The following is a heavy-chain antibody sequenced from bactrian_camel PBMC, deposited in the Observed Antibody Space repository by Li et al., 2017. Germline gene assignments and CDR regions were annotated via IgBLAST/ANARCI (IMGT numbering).Heavy chain of an antibody. CDR2: IDSDDGST. J-gene: IGHJ4*01. CDR1: GAGSSRDC. V-gene: IGHV3S26*01. Sequence: HVQLVESGGGSVQAGGSLRLSCTISGAGSSRDCLAWFRQAPGKEREGVAGIDSDDGSTHYADSVKGRFTISHDNAENTATYYCAVDGWGARCRVRAGWYRLGQGTQVTVS. D-gene: IGHD5*01.